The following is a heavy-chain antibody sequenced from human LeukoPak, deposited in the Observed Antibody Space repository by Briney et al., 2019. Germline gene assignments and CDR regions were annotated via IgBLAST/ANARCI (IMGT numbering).Heavy chain of an antibody. D-gene: IGHD1-26*01. J-gene: IGHJ4*02. CDR1: GGSISSYY. CDR3: ARGPLYSGSRY. V-gene: IGHV4-59*01. Sequence: PSETLSLTCTVSGGSISSYYWSWIRQPPGKGLEWIGYIYYSGSTNYNPSLKSRVTISVDTSKNQFSLKLSSVTAADTAVYYCARGPLYSGSRYWGQGTLVTVSS. CDR2: IYYSGST.